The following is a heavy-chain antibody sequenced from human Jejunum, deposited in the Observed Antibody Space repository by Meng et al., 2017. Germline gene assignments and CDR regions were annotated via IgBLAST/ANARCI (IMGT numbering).Heavy chain of an antibody. CDR3: AKHLSGSHTFDY. D-gene: IGHD1-26*01. CDR2: SGRSGDT. J-gene: IGHJ4*02. V-gene: IGHV3-23*01. Sequence: GGLLRLSCATSGLTFSSNYMSWVRRAPGKGLEWVSASGRSGDTYYADSVKGRFTISRDKSKNTLYLEMSSLRAEDTAVYYCAKHLSGSHTFDYWGQGTLVTVSS. CDR1: GLTFSSNY.